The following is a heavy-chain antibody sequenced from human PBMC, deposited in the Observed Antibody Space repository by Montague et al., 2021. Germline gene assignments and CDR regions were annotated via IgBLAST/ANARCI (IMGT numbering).Heavy chain of an antibody. D-gene: IGHD6-13*01. J-gene: IGHJ4*02. V-gene: IGHV4-31*03. CDR1: GDSLSSVGYS. CDR3: ARGRLATGDFDY. CDR2: IYYSGST. Sequence: TLSLTCTVSGDSLSSVGYSWAWIRQPPGKGLEWIGYIYYSGSTYYNPSLKSRVTISVDTSNNHFSLRLTSVTAADTAVYYCARGRLATGDFDYWGQGTLVTVSS.